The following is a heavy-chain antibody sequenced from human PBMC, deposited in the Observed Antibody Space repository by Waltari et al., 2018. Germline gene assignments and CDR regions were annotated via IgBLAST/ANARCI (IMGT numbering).Heavy chain of an antibody. CDR3: ARQKPVSGPFDY. D-gene: IGHD6-25*01. CDR1: GGSISSYY. CDR2: IYCSGST. V-gene: IGHV4-59*01. Sequence: QVQLQESGPGLVKPSETLYLPCTVSGGSISSYYWIWTRQPPGKGLEWIWYIYCSGSTNYNPSLKSRVTISVDTSKNQFSLKLSSVTAADTAVYYCARQKPVSGPFDYWGQGTLVTVSS. J-gene: IGHJ4*02.